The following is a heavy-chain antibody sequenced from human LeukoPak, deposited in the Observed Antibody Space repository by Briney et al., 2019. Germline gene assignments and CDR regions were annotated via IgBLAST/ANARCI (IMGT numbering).Heavy chain of an antibody. D-gene: IGHD3-16*02. CDR3: AKLPRYDYVWGSYLDY. J-gene: IGHJ4*02. Sequence: GGSLRLSCAASGFTFSNYVIHWVRQPPGKGLEWVSLIRYDGSSKYYADSVRGRFTISRDNSKNTLYLQMNSLRTEDTAVYYCAKLPRYDYVWGSYLDYWGQGTLVTVSS. CDR2: IRYDGSSK. CDR1: GFTFSNYV. V-gene: IGHV3-30*02.